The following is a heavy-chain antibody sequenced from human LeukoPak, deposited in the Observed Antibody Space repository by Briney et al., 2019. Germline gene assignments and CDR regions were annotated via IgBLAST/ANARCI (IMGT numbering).Heavy chain of an antibody. Sequence: PSETLSLTCTVSGDSISGGSYYWSWIRQPAGKGLEWIGRIYTRGTTSYNPSLKSRVTISADTSKNQFSLKLSSVTAAGTAVYYCARGYWFYFDYWGQGTLVTVSS. J-gene: IGHJ4*02. D-gene: IGHD2-8*02. CDR1: GDSISGGSYY. CDR3: ARGYWFYFDY. CDR2: IYTRGTT. V-gene: IGHV4-61*02.